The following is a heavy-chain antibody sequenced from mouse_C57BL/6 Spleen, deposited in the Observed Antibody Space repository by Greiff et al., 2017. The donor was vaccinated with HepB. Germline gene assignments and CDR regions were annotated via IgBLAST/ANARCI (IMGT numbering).Heavy chain of an antibody. Sequence: QVQLQQSGAELARPGASVKLSCKASGYTFTSYGISWVKQRPGQGLEWIGMIHPNSGSTNYNEKFKSKATLTVDKSSSTAYMQLSSLTSEDSAVYYCARELRLDAMDYWGQGTSVTVSS. D-gene: IGHD3-2*02. CDR2: IHPNSGST. CDR1: GYTFTSYG. J-gene: IGHJ4*01. V-gene: IGHV1-64*01. CDR3: ARELRLDAMDY.